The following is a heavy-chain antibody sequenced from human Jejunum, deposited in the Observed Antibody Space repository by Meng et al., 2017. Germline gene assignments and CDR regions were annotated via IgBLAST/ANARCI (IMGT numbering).Heavy chain of an antibody. CDR3: ARGGYDSSGYYYRWFDP. D-gene: IGHD3-22*01. CDR2: TYYRSKWYN. V-gene: IGHV6-1*01. J-gene: IGHJ5*02. CDR1: WESVSINSAA. Sequence: QVQSLHQSPRLVKPSHTLSRTCVISWESVSINSAAWTWFRQSPSRGLEWLGRTYYRSKWYNDYAVSVKSRITVNPDTSKNHFSLQLNSVTPEDTAVYYCARGGYDSSGYYYRWFDPWGQGTLVTVSS.